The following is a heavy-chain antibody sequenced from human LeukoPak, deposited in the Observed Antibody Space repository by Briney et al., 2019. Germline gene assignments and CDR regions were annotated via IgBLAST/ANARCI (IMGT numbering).Heavy chain of an antibody. V-gene: IGHV4-38-2*02. CDR2: IYDSGST. D-gene: IGHD3-16*02. CDR1: GYSMSRGYY. Sequence: SETLSLMCAVAGYSMSRGYYGGGSRQPPGKGLEGIGSIYDSGSTYYNPSVKSRVTISADTSNTQFSLKLTSVTPADTAVYYCARDGGYDYVWGSYRHGDYYMDVCGKGTTVTVSS. J-gene: IGHJ6*03. CDR3: ARDGGYDYVWGSYRHGDYYMDV.